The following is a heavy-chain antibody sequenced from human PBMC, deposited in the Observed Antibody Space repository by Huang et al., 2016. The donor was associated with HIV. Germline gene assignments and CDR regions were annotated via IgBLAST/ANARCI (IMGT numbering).Heavy chain of an antibody. CDR3: ARLPGSITMIRGVITDPY. D-gene: IGHD3-10*01. CDR2: IYYSGST. Sequence: QLQLQESGPGLVKPSETLSLTCTVYGGSIRSDNYYWGWCRQPPGKGLEWIGSIYYSGSTYTNPSLKRRVTITVDTSKNHFSLRMRSVTAADTAVYYCARLPGSITMIRGVITDPYWGQGTLVTVSS. V-gene: IGHV4-39*02. CDR1: GGSIRSDNYY. J-gene: IGHJ4*02.